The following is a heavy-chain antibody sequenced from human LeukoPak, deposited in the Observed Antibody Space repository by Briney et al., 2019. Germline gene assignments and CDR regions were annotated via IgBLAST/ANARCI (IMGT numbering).Heavy chain of an antibody. V-gene: IGHV4-61*01. CDR2: IYYSGST. CDR3: ARLKQRETGSFDY. Sequence: SETLSLTCTVSGASVSSGSYYWSWIRQPPGKGLEWIGYIYYSGSTNYNPSLKSRVTLSVDTSKNQFSLKLSSVTAADTAVYCCARLKQRETGSFDYWGQGTLVTVSS. CDR1: GASVSSGSYY. J-gene: IGHJ4*02. D-gene: IGHD1-1*01.